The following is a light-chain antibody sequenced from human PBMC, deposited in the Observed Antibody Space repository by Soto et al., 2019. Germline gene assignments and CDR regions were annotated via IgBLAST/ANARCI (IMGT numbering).Light chain of an antibody. CDR2: DAS. V-gene: IGKV3-20*01. Sequence: EIVLTQSPGTLSLSPGESATLSCRASQRISSTYLAWYHQRRGQAPRLLIYDASTRATGISDRFSGSGSGTDFTLTISRLEPEDFGVYYCQQYAKSPLYTFGQGTKLEI. J-gene: IGKJ2*01. CDR3: QQYAKSPLYT. CDR1: QRISSTY.